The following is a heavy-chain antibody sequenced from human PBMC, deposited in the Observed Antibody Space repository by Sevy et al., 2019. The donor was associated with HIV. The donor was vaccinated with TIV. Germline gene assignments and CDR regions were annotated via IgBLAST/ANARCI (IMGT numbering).Heavy chain of an antibody. CDR3: AASSRWQKGAFEM. CDR2: IGSRGSPI. J-gene: IGHJ3*02. CDR1: GFNFNDYD. Sequence: GGSLRLSCVVSGFNFNDYDMTWIRQAPVKGLEWVSYIGSRGSPIYYADSVKGRFTISRDNTKNLLSLQMNTLRAEDTAVYYCAASSRWQKGAFEMWGQGTMVTVSS. D-gene: IGHD2-15*01. V-gene: IGHV3-11*01.